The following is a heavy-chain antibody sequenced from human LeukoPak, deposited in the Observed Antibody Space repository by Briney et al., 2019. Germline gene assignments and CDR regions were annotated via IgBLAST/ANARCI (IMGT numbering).Heavy chain of an antibody. CDR3: ARGSLVVAESPFDY. CDR1: VYTFTSYG. J-gene: IGHJ4*02. D-gene: IGHD2-15*01. CDR2: ISAYNGNT. V-gene: IGHV1-18*01. Sequence: ASVKVSCKASVYTFTSYGISWVRQAPGQGLEWMGWISAYNGNTNYAQKLQGRVTMTTDTSTSTAYMELRSLRSDDTAVYYCARGSLVVAESPFDYWGQGTLVTVSS.